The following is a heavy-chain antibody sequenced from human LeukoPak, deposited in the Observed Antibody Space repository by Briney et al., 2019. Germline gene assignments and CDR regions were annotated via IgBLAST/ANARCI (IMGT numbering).Heavy chain of an antibody. J-gene: IGHJ4*02. V-gene: IGHV4-34*01. CDR2: INHSGST. D-gene: IGHD5-18*01. CDR1: GGSFSGYY. Sequence: SETLSLTCAVYGGSFSGYYWSWIRQPPGKGLEWIGEINHSGSTNYNPSLKSRVTISVDTSKNQFSLKLSSVTAADTAVYYCARVKGYSYGYLSYWGQGTLVTVSS. CDR3: ARVKGYSYGYLSY.